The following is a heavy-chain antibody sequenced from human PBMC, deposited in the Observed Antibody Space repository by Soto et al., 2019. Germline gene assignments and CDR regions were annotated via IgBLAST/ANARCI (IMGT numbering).Heavy chain of an antibody. Sequence: GGSLRLSCEASGFTLTSYEMNWVRQAPGKGLEWVSYISSGGQTIYYADSVKGRFTISRDNAKNSLYLQMNSLRGEDAAVYYCARERPSSDFWSGYSFGMDVWGQGTTVTVSS. CDR3: ARERPSSDFWSGYSFGMDV. CDR1: GFTLTSYE. V-gene: IGHV3-48*03. J-gene: IGHJ6*02. CDR2: ISSGGQTI. D-gene: IGHD3-3*01.